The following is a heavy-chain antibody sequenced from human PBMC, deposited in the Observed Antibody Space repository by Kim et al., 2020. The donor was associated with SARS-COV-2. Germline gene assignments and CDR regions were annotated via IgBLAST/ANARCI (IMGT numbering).Heavy chain of an antibody. V-gene: IGHV3-30*04. Sequence: GGSLRLSCAASGFTFSSYAMHWVRQAPGKGLEWVAVISYDGSNKYYADSVKGRFTISRDNSKNTLYLQMNSLRAEDTAVYYCARARRTDEQWLADYWGQG. CDR2: ISYDGSNK. D-gene: IGHD6-19*01. CDR3: ARARRTDEQWLADY. J-gene: IGHJ4*02. CDR1: GFTFSSYA.